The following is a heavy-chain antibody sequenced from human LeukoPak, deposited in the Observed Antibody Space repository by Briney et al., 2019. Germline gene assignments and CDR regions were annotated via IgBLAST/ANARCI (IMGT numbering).Heavy chain of an antibody. CDR1: GYTFTSYY. J-gene: IGHJ4*02. CDR2: IHPSGGST. Sequence: ASVKVSCKASGYTFTSYYMHWVRQAPGQGLEWMGIIHPSGGSTSYAQKFQGRVTMTRDMSTNTVYMELSSLRSEDTAVYYCARAQALYYYDSSSYSDDYWGQGTLVTVSS. CDR3: ARAQALYYYDSSSYSDDY. D-gene: IGHD3-22*01. V-gene: IGHV1-46*01.